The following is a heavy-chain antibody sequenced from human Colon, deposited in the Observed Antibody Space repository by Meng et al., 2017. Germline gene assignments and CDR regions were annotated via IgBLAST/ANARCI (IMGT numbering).Heavy chain of an antibody. Sequence: QLQASGHGLVWPSETLSLICAVSGASVRSPDHQWGWVRQPPGKGLEWIGYARIDYANTNYNPSLKSRVNVSLDTSKNQFSLNVRSVTAADTAVYYCARDYWGSLDFWGQGILVTVSS. CDR3: ARDYWGSLDF. CDR1: GASVRSPDHQ. D-gene: IGHD3-16*01. CDR2: ARIDYANT. J-gene: IGHJ4*02. V-gene: IGHV4-61*08.